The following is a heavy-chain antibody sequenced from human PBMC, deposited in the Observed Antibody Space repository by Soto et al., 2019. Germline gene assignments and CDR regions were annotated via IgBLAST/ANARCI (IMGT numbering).Heavy chain of an antibody. CDR1: GFSLSTSGVA. J-gene: IGHJ5*02. CDR2: IYWYDDK. Sequence: QITLKESGPTLVKPTQTLTLTCTFSGFSLSTSGVAVGWIRQPPGKALEWLALIYWYDDKRYSPSPKSRPTITRDTAKNRVVLTMTDMDPVDTATYYCAHTRHTADKGRCFDPWGQGTLVTVSS. V-gene: IGHV2-5*01. D-gene: IGHD2-2*01. CDR3: AHTRHTADKGRCFDP.